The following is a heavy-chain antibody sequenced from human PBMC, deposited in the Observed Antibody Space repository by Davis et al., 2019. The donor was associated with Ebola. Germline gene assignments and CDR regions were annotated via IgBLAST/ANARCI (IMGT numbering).Heavy chain of an antibody. D-gene: IGHD2-15*01. V-gene: IGHV5-51*01. J-gene: IGHJ5*02. CDR1: GYSFTNYW. Sequence: GESLKISCKGSGYSFTNYWIGWVRQLPGKGLEWMGTIYPGDSDTRYSPSFQGQVTISADKSISTAYLQWSSLKASDTAMYYCARQIVVVVAASKIGRFDPWGQGTLVTVSS. CDR2: IYPGDSDT. CDR3: ARQIVVVVAASKIGRFDP.